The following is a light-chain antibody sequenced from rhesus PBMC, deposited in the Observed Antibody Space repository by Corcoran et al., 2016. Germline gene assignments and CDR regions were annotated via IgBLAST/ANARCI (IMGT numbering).Light chain of an antibody. Sequence: DVVMTQSPLSLPVTPGQPASISCRSSQSLVHSDGKTYLNRLQQKPGQPPRRLIYQVSNRDSGAPGRFSGSGAGTDVTLKMSRVEAEDVGFYDCVQGTHWPLTFGGGTKVEIK. CDR3: VQGTHWPLT. J-gene: IGKJ4*01. V-gene: IGKV2S9*01. CDR1: QSLVHSDGKTY. CDR2: QVS.